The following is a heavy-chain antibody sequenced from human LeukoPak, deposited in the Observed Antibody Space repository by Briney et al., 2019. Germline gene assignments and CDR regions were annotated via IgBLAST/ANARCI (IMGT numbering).Heavy chain of an antibody. CDR2: IDPSGGST. CDR3: ARDFGEMPNY. D-gene: IGHD5-24*01. Sequence: ASVKASCKASGYTFTRYYMHWVRQAPGQGLEWMGIIDPSGGSTSYAQNFQGGVTMTRDATTSTVYLELSSLRSEDTAVYYCARDFGEMPNYWGQGTLVTVSS. V-gene: IGHV1-46*01. CDR1: GYTFTRYY. J-gene: IGHJ4*02.